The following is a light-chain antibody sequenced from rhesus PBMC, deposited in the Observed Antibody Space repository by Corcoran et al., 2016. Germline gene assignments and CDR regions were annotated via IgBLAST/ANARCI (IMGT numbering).Light chain of an antibody. CDR3: LQYNSAPHS. J-gene: IGKJ2*01. V-gene: IGKV1-21*01. Sequence: DTQMTQSPSFLSASVGDTVTITCRASLDIKTWLDWYKKKPGKAPNRLIYKASTLQSGVPSRFSGTGSWTDFTLTICSLQPEGFATYYCLQYNSAPHSFGQGTTVGIK. CDR2: KAS. CDR1: LDIKTW.